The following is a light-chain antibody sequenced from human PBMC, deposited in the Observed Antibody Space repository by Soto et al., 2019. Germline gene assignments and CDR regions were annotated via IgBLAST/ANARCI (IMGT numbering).Light chain of an antibody. J-gene: IGLJ1*01. CDR3: SSYTSSSTLV. Sequence: QSVLTQPASVSGTPGQSNTIACTGTSSDVGGYNFVSWYQQHPGKAPKLMIYDVTIRPSGVSSRFSGSKSGNTASLTISGLQAEDEADYYCSSYTSSSTLVFGTGTKLTVL. V-gene: IGLV2-14*01. CDR1: SSDVGGYNF. CDR2: DVT.